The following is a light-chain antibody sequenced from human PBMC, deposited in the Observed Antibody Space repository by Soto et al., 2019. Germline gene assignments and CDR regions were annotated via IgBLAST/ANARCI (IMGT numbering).Light chain of an antibody. Sequence: EIVLTRSPATLSLSPGERATLSCRASQSISSSLAWYQQKPGQTPRLLIYDASSRATGFPARFSGSGSGTDFTLTIGSLEPEDIAVYYSQQRSEWPRTFGQGTKVDIK. CDR2: DAS. V-gene: IGKV3-11*01. CDR1: QSISSS. CDR3: QQRSEWPRT. J-gene: IGKJ1*01.